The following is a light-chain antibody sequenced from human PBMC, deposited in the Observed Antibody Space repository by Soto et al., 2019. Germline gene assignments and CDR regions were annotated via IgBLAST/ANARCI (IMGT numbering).Light chain of an antibody. CDR2: GAS. CDR3: QQYGSSPRT. V-gene: IGKV3-20*01. CDR1: QSVSSSY. Sequence: EIVLTQSPGTLSLSPGERATLSCRASQSVSSSYLAWYQQKPGQAPRLLIYGASSRATGIPDRFSGSGSGTDFTLTISRLEPADFAVYYCQQYGSSPRTFGKGTKVEIK. J-gene: IGKJ1*01.